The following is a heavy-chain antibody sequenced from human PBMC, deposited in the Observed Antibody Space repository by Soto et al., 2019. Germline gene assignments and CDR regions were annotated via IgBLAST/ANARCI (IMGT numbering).Heavy chain of an antibody. J-gene: IGHJ4*02. CDR2: IYYSGST. CDR1: GGSISSSSYY. D-gene: IGHD6-6*01. V-gene: IGHV4-39*01. Sequence: SETLSLTCTVSGGSISSSSYYWGWIRQPPGKGLEWIGSIYYSGSTYYNPSLKSRVTISVDTSKNQFSLKLSSVTAADTAVYYCARLVAAHPDLPHYTDYWGQGTLVTVSS. CDR3: ARLVAAHPDLPHYTDY.